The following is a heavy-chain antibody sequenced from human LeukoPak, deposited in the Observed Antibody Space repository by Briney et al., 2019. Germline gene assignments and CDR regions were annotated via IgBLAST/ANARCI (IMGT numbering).Heavy chain of an antibody. CDR1: GGTFSSYA. CDR3: ALRGYSYGSDAFDI. J-gene: IGHJ3*02. D-gene: IGHD5-18*01. Sequence: GASVKVSCKASGGTFSSYAICWLRQAPGQGLEWIGRIIPIFGTANYAQKFQGRVTITTDESTSTAYMELSSLRSEDTALYYCALRGYSYGSDAFDIWGQGTMVTVSS. V-gene: IGHV1-69*05. CDR2: IIPIFGTA.